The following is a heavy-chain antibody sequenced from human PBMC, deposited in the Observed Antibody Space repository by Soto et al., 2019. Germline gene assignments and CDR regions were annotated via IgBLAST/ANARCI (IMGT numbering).Heavy chain of an antibody. Sequence: VQLVESGGGLVQPGRSLRLSCAASGFTFDDYAMHWVRQAPGKGLEWVSGISWNSGSIGYADSVKGRFTISRDNAKNSLYLQMNSLRAEDTALYYCAKDIGDSNYALTYFDYWGQGTLVTVSS. V-gene: IGHV3-9*01. J-gene: IGHJ4*02. D-gene: IGHD4-4*01. CDR2: ISWNSGSI. CDR3: AKDIGDSNYALTYFDY. CDR1: GFTFDDYA.